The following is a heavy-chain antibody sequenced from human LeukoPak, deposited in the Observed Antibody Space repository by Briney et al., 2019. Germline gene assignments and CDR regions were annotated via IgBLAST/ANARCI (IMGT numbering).Heavy chain of an antibody. CDR2: ISWNSGTI. Sequence: GGSLRLSCAASGFTFDDYAMHWVRQVPGKGLEWVSGISWNSGTIDYADSVKGRFTISRDNAKNSLYLQMNSLRAEDTAVYYCARVRRYDSSGPIEIRYYYYMDVWGKGTTVTVSS. D-gene: IGHD3-22*01. CDR3: ARVRRYDSSGPIEIRYYYYMDV. V-gene: IGHV3-9*01. CDR1: GFTFDDYA. J-gene: IGHJ6*03.